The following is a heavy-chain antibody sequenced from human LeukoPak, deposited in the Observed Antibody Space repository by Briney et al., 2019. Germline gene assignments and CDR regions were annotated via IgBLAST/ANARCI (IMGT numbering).Heavy chain of an antibody. Sequence: GGSLRLSCAASGFTVSSYWMHWVRQAPGRGLVWVSRIYSDGSSTSYADSVKGRFTISRDNAKNTLYLQMNSLRAEDTAVYYCARGRAAAGTWSDYWGPGTLVTVSS. CDR3: ARGRAAAGTWSDY. CDR2: IYSDGSST. CDR1: GFTVSSYW. J-gene: IGHJ4*02. D-gene: IGHD6-13*01. V-gene: IGHV3-74*01.